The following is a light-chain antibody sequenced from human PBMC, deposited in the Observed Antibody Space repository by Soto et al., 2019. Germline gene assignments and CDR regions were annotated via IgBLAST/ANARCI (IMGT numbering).Light chain of an antibody. CDR1: SGDVGGYNY. V-gene: IGLV2-14*01. Sequence: QSALTQPASVSGSPGQSITISCTGTSGDVGGYNYVSWYQQHPGKAPKLMIYEVSNRPSGVSNRFSGSKSGNTASLTISGLQAEDEADYYCQSYDNSPSGIYVFGTGTKVTVL. CDR3: QSYDNSPSGIYV. J-gene: IGLJ1*01. CDR2: EVS.